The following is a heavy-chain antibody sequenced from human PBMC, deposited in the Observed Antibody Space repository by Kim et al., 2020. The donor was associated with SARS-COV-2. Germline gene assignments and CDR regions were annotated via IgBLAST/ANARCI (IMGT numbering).Heavy chain of an antibody. D-gene: IGHD6-13*01. J-gene: IGHJ4*02. CDR3: ARMGGYSSSWYAYYFDY. CDR2: IYYSGST. V-gene: IGHV4-39*01. CDR1: GGSISSSSYY. Sequence: SETLSLTCTVSGGSISSSSYYWGWIRQPPGKGLEWIGSIYYSGSTYYNPSLKSRVTISVDTSKNQFSLKLSSVTAADTAVYYCARMGGYSSSWYAYYFDYWGQGTLVTVSS.